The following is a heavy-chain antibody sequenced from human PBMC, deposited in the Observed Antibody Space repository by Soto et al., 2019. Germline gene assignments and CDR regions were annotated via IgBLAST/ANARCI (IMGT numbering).Heavy chain of an antibody. D-gene: IGHD3-16*01. CDR2: IYPGDSDT. CDR1: GYRFNNYW. V-gene: IGHV5-51*01. J-gene: IGHJ6*02. Sequence: GESLKISCKGSGYRFNNYWIGWVRQMPGKGLEWMGIIYPGDSDTRYSPSFQGHVTISADKSISTAYLQWSSLKASDTAMYYCPAPKQLSRGYYYGMDVGGQGTTVTVS. CDR3: PAPKQLSRGYYYGMDV.